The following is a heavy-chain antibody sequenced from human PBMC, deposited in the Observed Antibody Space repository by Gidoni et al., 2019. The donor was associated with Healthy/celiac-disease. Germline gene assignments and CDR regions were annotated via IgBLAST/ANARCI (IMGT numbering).Heavy chain of an antibody. CDR1: GGSFSGYY. J-gene: IGHJ5*02. CDR2: INHSGST. CDR3: ARSHSYRNWFDP. D-gene: IGHD5-18*01. Sequence: QVQLQQWGAGLLKPSETLSLTCAVYGGSFSGYYWSWIRQPPGKGLEWIGEINHSGSTNYNPSLKSRVTISVDTSKNQFSLKLSSVTAADTAVYYCARSHSYRNWFDPWGQGTLVTVSS. V-gene: IGHV4-34*01.